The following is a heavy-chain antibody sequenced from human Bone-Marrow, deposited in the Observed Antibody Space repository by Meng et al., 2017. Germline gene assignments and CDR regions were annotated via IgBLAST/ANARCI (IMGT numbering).Heavy chain of an antibody. CDR3: ARGLGYCSGGSCYSDY. D-gene: IGHD2-15*01. CDR1: GFTFSSYS. Sequence: LTGSASGFTFSSYSMNWVRQAPGKGLEWVSSISSSSSYIYYADSVKGRFTISRDNSKNTLYLQMNSLRAEDTAVYYCARGLGYCSGGSCYSDYWGQGTLVTVSS. J-gene: IGHJ4*02. V-gene: IGHV3-21*01. CDR2: ISSSSSYI.